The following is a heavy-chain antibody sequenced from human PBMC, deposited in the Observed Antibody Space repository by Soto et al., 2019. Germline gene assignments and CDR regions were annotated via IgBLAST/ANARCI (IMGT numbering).Heavy chain of an antibody. D-gene: IGHD2-15*01. V-gene: IGHV4-30-2*01. CDR2: IYHSGST. CDR3: ARGYCSGASCYGYGMDV. J-gene: IGHJ6*02. CDR1: GGSIGSGGYS. Sequence: SETLSLTCAVSGGSIGSGGYSWSWIRQPPGRGLEGIGYIYHSGSTYYNPSLKSRVTISVDRSKNQFSLKLSSVTAADTAVYYCARGYCSGASCYGYGMDVWGQGTTVTVSS.